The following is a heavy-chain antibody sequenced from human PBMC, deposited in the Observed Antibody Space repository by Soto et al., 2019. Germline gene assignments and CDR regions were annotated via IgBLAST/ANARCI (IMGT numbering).Heavy chain of an antibody. D-gene: IGHD3-22*01. CDR1: GYTFTSYY. CDR3: ASNVGDYDSSGYGFSPDAFDI. V-gene: IGHV1-46*01. Sequence: ASVKVSCKASGYTFTSYYMHWVRQAPGQGLEWMGIINPSGGSTSYAQRFQGRVTMTRDTSTSTVYMELSSLRSEDTAVYYCASNVGDYDSSGYGFSPDAFDIWGQGTMVTVSS. CDR2: INPSGGST. J-gene: IGHJ3*02.